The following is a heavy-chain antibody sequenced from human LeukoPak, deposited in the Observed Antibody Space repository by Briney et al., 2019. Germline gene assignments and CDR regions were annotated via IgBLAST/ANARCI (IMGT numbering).Heavy chain of an antibody. CDR3: ATTVAVAGPTGFDP. D-gene: IGHD6-19*01. J-gene: IGHJ5*02. V-gene: IGHV4-39*01. Sequence: SETLSLTCTVSGGPNSSSSYYWGWIRQPPGKGLEWIGSIYYSGSTYYNPSLKSRVTISVDTSKNQFSLKLSSVTAADTVVYYCATTVAVAGPTGFDPWGQGTPVTVSS. CDR2: IYYSGST. CDR1: GGPNSSSSYY.